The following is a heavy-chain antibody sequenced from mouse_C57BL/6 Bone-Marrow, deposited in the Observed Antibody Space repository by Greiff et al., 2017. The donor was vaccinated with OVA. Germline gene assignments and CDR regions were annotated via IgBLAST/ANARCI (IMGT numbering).Heavy chain of an antibody. V-gene: IGHV1-82*01. CDR3: ARIYYYGSSYHWYFDV. CDR1: GYAFSSSW. J-gene: IGHJ1*03. CDR2: IYPGDGDT. D-gene: IGHD1-1*01. Sequence: QVQLKESGPELVKPGASVKISCKASGYAFSSSWMNWVKQRPGKGLEWIGRIYPGDGDTNYNGKFKGKATLTADKSSSTAYMQLSSLTSEDSAVYFCARIYYYGSSYHWYFDVWGTGTTVTVSS.